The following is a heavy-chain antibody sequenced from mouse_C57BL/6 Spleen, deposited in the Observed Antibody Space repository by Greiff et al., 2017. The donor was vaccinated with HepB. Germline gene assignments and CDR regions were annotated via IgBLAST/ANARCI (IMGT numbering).Heavy chain of an antibody. V-gene: IGHV1-50*01. Sequence: QAQLQQPGAELVKPGASVKLSCKASGYTFTSYWMQWVKQRPGQGLEWIGEIDPSDSYTNYNQKFKGKATLTVDTSSSTAYMQLSSLTSEDSAVYYCARSGGIYDYDGGYWSKGTTLTVSS. D-gene: IGHD2-4*01. CDR2: IDPSDSYT. CDR1: GYTFTSYW. CDR3: ARSGGIYDYDGGY. J-gene: IGHJ2*01.